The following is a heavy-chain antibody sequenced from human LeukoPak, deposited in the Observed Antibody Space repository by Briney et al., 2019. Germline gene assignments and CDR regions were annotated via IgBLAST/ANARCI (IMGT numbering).Heavy chain of an antibody. V-gene: IGHV1-2*02. Sequence: ASVKVSCKASGYTFTGYYMHWVRQAPGQGLEWMGWINPNSGGTNYAQKFQGRVTMTRDTSISTAYMELSRLRSDDTAVYYCARETTIFGVVIIFDYWGQGTLVTVSS. CDR1: GYTFTGYY. CDR2: INPNSGGT. D-gene: IGHD3-3*01. J-gene: IGHJ4*02. CDR3: ARETTIFGVVIIFDY.